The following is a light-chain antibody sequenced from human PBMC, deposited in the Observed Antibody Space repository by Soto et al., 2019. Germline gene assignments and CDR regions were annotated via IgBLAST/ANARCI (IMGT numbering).Light chain of an antibody. CDR2: GQS. CDR3: QQYNNWPAMYT. CDR1: QSIRNK. Sequence: EIVLTQYPATLSVSQGERATLSCRASQSIRNKLAWHRQKHGQAPRLLFYGQSTRATGIPARFSGNGSVTEFTLTTTGLQSEDFEVYYCQQYNNWPAMYTFGQGTKVDIK. J-gene: IGKJ2*01. V-gene: IGKV3D-15*01.